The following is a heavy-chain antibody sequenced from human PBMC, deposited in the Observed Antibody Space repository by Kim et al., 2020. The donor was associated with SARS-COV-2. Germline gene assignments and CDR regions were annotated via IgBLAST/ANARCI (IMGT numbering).Heavy chain of an antibody. CDR3: ATDFGGLGGPFDY. V-gene: IGHV5-51*01. CDR1: GYNFRYYW. CDR2: IYPDDSDT. J-gene: IGHJ4*02. D-gene: IGHD2-21*01. Sequence: GESLKISCKGSGYNFRYYWIGWVRQMPGKGLEWMGVIYPDDSDTTYSPSFQGQVTISVDKSISTAYLQWSSLKASDTAMYYCATDFGGLGGPFDYWGQGTLVTVSS.